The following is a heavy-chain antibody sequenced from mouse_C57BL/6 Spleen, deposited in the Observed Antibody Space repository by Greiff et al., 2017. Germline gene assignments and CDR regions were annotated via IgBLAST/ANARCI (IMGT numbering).Heavy chain of an antibody. CDR1: GFTFSDYY. V-gene: IGHV5-12*01. CDR2: ISNGGGST. D-gene: IGHD1-3*01. Sequence: EVKLVESGGGLVQPGGSLKLSCAASGFTFSDYYMYWVRQTPEKRLEWVAYISNGGGSTYYPDTVKGRFTISRDNAKNTLYLQMSRLKSEDTARYYCARQGGKERAWFAYWGQGTLVTVSA. J-gene: IGHJ3*01. CDR3: ARQGGKERAWFAY.